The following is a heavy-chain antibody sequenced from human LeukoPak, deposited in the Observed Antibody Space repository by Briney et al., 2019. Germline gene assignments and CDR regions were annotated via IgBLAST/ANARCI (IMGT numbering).Heavy chain of an antibody. D-gene: IGHD2-2*01. V-gene: IGHV4-4*09. Sequence: SETLSLTCTVSGGSISSYYWSWIRQPPGKGLEWIGYIYTSGSTNYNPSLKSRVTISVDTSKNQLSLKLSSVTAADTAVYYCARRRGYCSSTSCYNWFDPWGQGTLVTVSS. CDR2: IYTSGST. J-gene: IGHJ5*02. CDR3: ARRRGYCSSTSCYNWFDP. CDR1: GGSISSYY.